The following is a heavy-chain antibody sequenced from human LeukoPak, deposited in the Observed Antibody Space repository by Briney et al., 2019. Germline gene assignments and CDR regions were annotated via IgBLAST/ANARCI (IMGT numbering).Heavy chain of an antibody. CDR2: IYYSGRT. CDR3: ARLTVYCSGGSCYDY. J-gene: IGHJ4*02. CDR1: GGSISSSSNY. V-gene: IGHV4-39*01. D-gene: IGHD2-15*01. Sequence: SETLSLTCTASGGSISSSSNYWGWIRQPPGKGLEWIGSIYYSGRTYHNPSLKSRVTISVDTSKNQFSLKLSSVTAADTAVYYCARLTVYCSGGSCYDYWGRGTLVTVSS.